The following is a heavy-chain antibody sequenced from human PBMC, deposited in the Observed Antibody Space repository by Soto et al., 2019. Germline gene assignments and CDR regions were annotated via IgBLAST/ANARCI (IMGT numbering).Heavy chain of an antibody. J-gene: IGHJ3*01. V-gene: IGHV1-69*01. Sequence: QVQLVQSGAEVKKPGSSVKVSCKTSGGTFSSHALTWLRQAPGQGLEWMGGIIPMFGTTYTSQKFQGRVPISGDETPGPLGLGHLRFEETAVYFCGRWDVCYPGGDDAFDLWGQGTTVIVSS. D-gene: IGHD2-15*01. CDR2: IIPMFGTT. CDR1: GGTFSSHA. CDR3: GRWDVCYPGGDDAFDL.